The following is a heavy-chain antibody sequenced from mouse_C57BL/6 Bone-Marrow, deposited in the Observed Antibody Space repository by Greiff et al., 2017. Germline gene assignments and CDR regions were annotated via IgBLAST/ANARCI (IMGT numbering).Heavy chain of an antibody. CDR1: GFNIKDDY. V-gene: IGHV14-4*01. J-gene: IGHJ1*03. Sequence: VQLQQSGAELVRPGASVKLSCTASGFNIKDDYMHWVKQRPEQGLEWIGWIDPENGDTEYASKFQGKATITADTSSNTAYRQLSSLTSEDTAVYYCTTWGYWYFDVWGTGTTVTVSS. CDR3: TTWGYWYFDV. CDR2: IDPENGDT.